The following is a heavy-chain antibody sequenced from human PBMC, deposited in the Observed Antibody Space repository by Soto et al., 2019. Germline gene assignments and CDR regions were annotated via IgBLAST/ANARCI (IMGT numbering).Heavy chain of an antibody. CDR2: IYYSGST. CDR3: AGTHNYYMDV. CDR1: GGSISSSSYY. V-gene: IGHV4-39*01. Sequence: TSETLSLTCTVSGGSISSSSYYWGWIRQPPGKGLEWIGSIYYSGSTYYNPSLKSRVTISVDTSKNQFSLKLSSVTAADTAVYYCAGTHNYYMDVWGKGTTVTVSS. J-gene: IGHJ6*03.